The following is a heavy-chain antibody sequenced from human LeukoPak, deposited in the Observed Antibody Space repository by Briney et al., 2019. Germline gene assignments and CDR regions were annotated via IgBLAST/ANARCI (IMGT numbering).Heavy chain of an antibody. J-gene: IGHJ6*04. V-gene: IGHV3-11*06. D-gene: IGHD6-13*01. Sequence: GGSLRLSCAASGFTFSDYYMSWIRQAPGKGLERVSYISSSSSYTNYADSVKGRFTISRDNAKNSLYLQMNSLRAEDTAVYYCARQNSSSWYHYYYYYYGMDVWGKGTTVTVSS. CDR3: ARQNSSSWYHYYYYYYGMDV. CDR2: ISSSSSYT. CDR1: GFTFSDYY.